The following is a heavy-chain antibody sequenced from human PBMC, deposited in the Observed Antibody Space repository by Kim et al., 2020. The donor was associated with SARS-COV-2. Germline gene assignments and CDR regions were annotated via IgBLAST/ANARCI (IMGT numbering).Heavy chain of an antibody. Sequence: GGSLRHSCATSGITFGSFSNYAMIWVRQAPGKGLEWVSTIGTSGGTTYYADSVKGRFTISRDNSKNTLYLQMNSLRAEDTAVYYCAKPIVVVIAATPDYWGQGTLVTVSS. CDR3: AKPIVVVIAATPDY. CDR1: GITFGSFSNYA. CDR2: IGTSGGTT. J-gene: IGHJ4*02. V-gene: IGHV3-23*01. D-gene: IGHD2-15*01.